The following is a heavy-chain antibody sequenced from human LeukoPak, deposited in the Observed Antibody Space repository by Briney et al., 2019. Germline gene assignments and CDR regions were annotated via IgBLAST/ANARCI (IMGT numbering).Heavy chain of an antibody. CDR2: FDPEDGET. Sequence: ASVKVSCKVSGYTLTELSMHWVRQAPGKGLEWMGGFDPEDGETIYAQKFQGRVTMTEDTSTDTAYMELSSLRSEDTAVYYCATRRYYDSSGYFRFDYWGQGTLVTVSS. CDR1: GYTLTELS. CDR3: ATRRYYDSSGYFRFDY. J-gene: IGHJ4*02. D-gene: IGHD3-22*01. V-gene: IGHV1-24*01.